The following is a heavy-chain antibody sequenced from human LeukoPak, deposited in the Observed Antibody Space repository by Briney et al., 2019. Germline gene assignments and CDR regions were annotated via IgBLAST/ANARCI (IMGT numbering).Heavy chain of an antibody. V-gene: IGHV5-51*01. CDR2: IYPSDSDA. CDR1: GFSFTTYW. J-gene: IGHJ4*02. D-gene: IGHD3-9*01. CDR3: ARLYYDILTGYYQYYLDY. Sequence: GESLKISCRGSGFSFTTYWIGWVRQMPGKGLEWMGMIYPSDSDARYSPSLQGHVTISADKSTSTAYLQWSSLKASDTAMYYCARLYYDILTGYYQYYLDYWGQGTLVPSPQ.